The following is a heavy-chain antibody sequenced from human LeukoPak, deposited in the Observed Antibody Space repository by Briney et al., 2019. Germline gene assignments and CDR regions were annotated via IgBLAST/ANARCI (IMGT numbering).Heavy chain of an antibody. J-gene: IGHJ4*02. CDR1: GGTFSSDA. CDR2: IIPILGIA. Sequence: SVKVSCKASGGTFSSDAVSWVRQAPGQGLEWMGRIIPILGIANYAQKFQGRVTITADKSTSTAYMELSSLRSEDTAVYYCARDIWSNTAMVTYFDYWGRGTLVTVSS. CDR3: ARDIWSNTAMVTYFDY. D-gene: IGHD5-18*01. V-gene: IGHV1-69*04.